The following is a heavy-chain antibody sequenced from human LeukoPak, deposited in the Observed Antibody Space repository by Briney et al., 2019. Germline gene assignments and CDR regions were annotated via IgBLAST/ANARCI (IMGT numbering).Heavy chain of an antibody. J-gene: IGHJ6*03. CDR3: ARGFYYYYYMDV. CDR1: GYTFTGYY. V-gene: IGHV1-2*02. Sequence: ASVKVSRKASGYTFTGYYMHWVRQAPGQGLEWMGWINPNSGGTNYAQKFQGRVTMTRDTSISTAYMELSRLRSDDTAVYYCARGFYYYYYMDVWGKGTTVTISS. CDR2: INPNSGGT.